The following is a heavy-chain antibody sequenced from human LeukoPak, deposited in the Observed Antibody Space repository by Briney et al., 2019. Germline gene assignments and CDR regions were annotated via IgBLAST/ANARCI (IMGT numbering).Heavy chain of an antibody. D-gene: IGHD3-10*01. J-gene: IGHJ5*02. CDR3: ARQEGDTMVRGVVRDWFDP. Sequence: PSETLSLTCTVSGGSISTSTSYWGWIRQPPGKGLEWIGSIYYSGYTYYSPSLKSRVTISVDTSKNQFSLKLSSVTAADTAVYYCARQEGDTMVRGVVRDWFDPWGQGTLVTVSS. CDR1: GGSISTSTSY. V-gene: IGHV4-39*01. CDR2: IYYSGYT.